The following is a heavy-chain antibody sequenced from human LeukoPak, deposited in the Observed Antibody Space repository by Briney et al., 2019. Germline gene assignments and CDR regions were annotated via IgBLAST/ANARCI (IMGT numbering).Heavy chain of an antibody. CDR3: ARPKAGNYDSSGYPSAFDI. V-gene: IGHV1-2*02. CDR2: FNPNSGGT. Sequence: EASVKVSCKASGYTFTGYYMHWLHRPPDKGLEGMEGFNPNSGGTNYAQKFQGRVTMARDTSISTAYMELSRLRSDDTAVYYCARPKAGNYDSSGYPSAFDIWGQGTMVTVSS. CDR1: GYTFTGYY. J-gene: IGHJ3*02. D-gene: IGHD3-22*01.